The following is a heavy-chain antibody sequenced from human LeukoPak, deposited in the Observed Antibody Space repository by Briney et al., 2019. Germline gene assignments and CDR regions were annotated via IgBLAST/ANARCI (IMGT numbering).Heavy chain of an antibody. CDR3: ARGNLAAAGPTNDAFDI. D-gene: IGHD6-13*01. V-gene: IGHV4-59*01. Sequence: SETLSLTCTVSGGSISSYYWSWIRQPPGKGLEWIGYIYYSGSTNYNPSLKSRVTISVDTSKNQFSLKLSSVTAADTAVYYCARGNLAAAGPTNDAFDIRGQGTMVTVSS. CDR2: IYYSGST. CDR1: GGSISSYY. J-gene: IGHJ3*02.